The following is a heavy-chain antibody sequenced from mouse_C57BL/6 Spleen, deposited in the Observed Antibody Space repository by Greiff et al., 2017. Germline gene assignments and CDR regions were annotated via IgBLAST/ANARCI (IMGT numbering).Heavy chain of an antibody. CDR1: GFTFSDYG. Sequence: EVPLVESGGGLVKPGGSLKLSCAASGFTFSDYGMHWVRQAPEKGLEWVAYISSGSSTIYYADTVKGRFTISRDNAKNPLFLQMTSLSSEDTAMYYCAREVDYDAVYFDSWGQGTTLTVSS. CDR2: ISSGSSTI. V-gene: IGHV5-17*01. CDR3: AREVDYDAVYFDS. D-gene: IGHD2-3*01. J-gene: IGHJ2*01.